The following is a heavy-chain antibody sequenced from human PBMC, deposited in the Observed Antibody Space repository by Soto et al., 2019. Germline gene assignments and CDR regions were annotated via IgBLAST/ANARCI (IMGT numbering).Heavy chain of an antibody. CDR2: IYYSGST. D-gene: IGHD6-13*01. V-gene: IGHV4-59*08. J-gene: IGHJ5*02. CDR3: ARRDRVAAAGYFAP. Sequence: VQLQESGPGLVKPSETLSLTCSVSGGSISTYYWSWIRQSPGKGLEWIGYIYYSGSTNYNPSLKSRVTISLDTSKNQFSLNLTSVTAADTAVYYCARRDRVAAAGYFAPWGPGTLVTVSS. CDR1: GGSISTYY.